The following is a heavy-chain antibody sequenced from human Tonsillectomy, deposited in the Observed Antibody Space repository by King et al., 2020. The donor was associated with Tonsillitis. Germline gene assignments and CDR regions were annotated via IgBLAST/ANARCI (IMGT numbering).Heavy chain of an antibody. V-gene: IGHV3-30*18. J-gene: IGHJ4*02. Sequence: QLVQSGGGVVQPGRSLRLSCAASGFTFSSYGMHWVRHAPGKGLEWVAVISYDGSNKYYADSVKGRFTISRDNSKNTLYLQMNSLRAEDTAVYYCAKDARGWLVYYFDYWGQGTLVTVSS. CDR2: ISYDGSNK. CDR3: AKDARGWLVYYFDY. D-gene: IGHD6-19*01. CDR1: GFTFSSYG.